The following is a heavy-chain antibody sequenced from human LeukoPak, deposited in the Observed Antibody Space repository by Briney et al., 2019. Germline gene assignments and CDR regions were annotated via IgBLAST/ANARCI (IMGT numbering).Heavy chain of an antibody. V-gene: IGHV3-7*01. Sequence: GGSLRLSCTTSGFTFTDYWMSWVRQAPGKGLEWVANIKQDGSEKYYVDSVKGRFTISRDNAKNSLYLQMNSLRAEDTAVYYCARDRVAGVFDPWGQGTLVTVSS. D-gene: IGHD2-8*01. CDR3: ARDRVAGVFDP. J-gene: IGHJ5*02. CDR1: GFTFTDYW. CDR2: IKQDGSEK.